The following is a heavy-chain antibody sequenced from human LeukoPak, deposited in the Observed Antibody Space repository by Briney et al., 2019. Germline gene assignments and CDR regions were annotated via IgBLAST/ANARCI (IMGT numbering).Heavy chain of an antibody. CDR3: ARDPPLGSCSTISCPHLDY. Sequence: GGSLRLSCAASGFTFSRYSMNWVRQAPGKGVEGVSSISSSSSVIYYADSVKGRFTISRDNAKNSLYLQMNSLRAEDTAVYYCARDPPLGSCSTISCPHLDYWGQGTLVTVSS. CDR2: ISSSSSVI. J-gene: IGHJ4*02. V-gene: IGHV3-21*01. D-gene: IGHD2-2*01. CDR1: GFTFSRYS.